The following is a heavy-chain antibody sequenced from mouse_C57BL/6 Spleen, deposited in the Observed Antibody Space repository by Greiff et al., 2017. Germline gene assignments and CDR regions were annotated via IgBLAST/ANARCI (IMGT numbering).Heavy chain of an antibody. CDR3: ARDADDYDGYFDV. V-gene: IGHV7-1*01. J-gene: IGHJ1*03. Sequence: EVKLVESGGGLVQSGRSLRLSCATSGFTFSDFYMEWVRQAPGKGLEWLAASRNKANDYTTAYSASVKGRFIVSRDTSQSILYLQMNALRAEDTAMYYCARDADDYDGYFDVWGTGTTVTVSS. CDR2: SRNKANDYTT. CDR1: GFTFSDFY. D-gene: IGHD2-4*01.